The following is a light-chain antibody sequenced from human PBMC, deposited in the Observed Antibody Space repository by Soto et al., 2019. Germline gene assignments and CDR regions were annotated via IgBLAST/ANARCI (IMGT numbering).Light chain of an antibody. V-gene: IGLV2-14*01. Sequence: QSVLTQPASVSGSLGQSITISCTGTSSDVGGYNYVSWYQQHPGKAPKLMIYEVSSRPSGVSTRFSGSKSGNTASLTISGLQAEDEADYYCSSYTSSSTYVFGGGTKVTVL. J-gene: IGLJ1*01. CDR3: SSYTSSSTYV. CDR2: EVS. CDR1: SSDVGGYNY.